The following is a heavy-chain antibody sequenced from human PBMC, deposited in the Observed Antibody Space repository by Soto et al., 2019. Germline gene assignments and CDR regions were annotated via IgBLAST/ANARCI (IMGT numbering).Heavy chain of an antibody. Sequence: EVQLVESGGGLVQPGGSLRLSCAASGFTFSDYWVNWVRQAPGKGLEWVANMRHDGGEEYYVGSVKGRFTISRDNAKSSLYLQMNSLRAEDTAVYYCARFKGSPWYDTYIDYWGQGTLVTVSP. CDR2: MRHDGGEE. V-gene: IGHV3-7*01. J-gene: IGHJ4*02. D-gene: IGHD1-1*01. CDR1: GFTFSDYW. CDR3: ARFKGSPWYDTYIDY.